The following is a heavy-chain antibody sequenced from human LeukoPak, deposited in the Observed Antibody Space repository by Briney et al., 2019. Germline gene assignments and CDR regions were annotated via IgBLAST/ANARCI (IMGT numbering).Heavy chain of an antibody. V-gene: IGHV3-23*01. CDR2: ISGSDDST. J-gene: IGHJ4*02. CDR3: ATGLVRSYFFDY. D-gene: IGHD1-26*01. Sequence: GGSLRLSCAASAFTFSRNAMTWVRQAPGKGLEWVATISGSDDSTYYADSVKGRFIISRDNSKNTLYLQMISLRAEDTAVYYCATGLVRSYFFDYWGQGTLVTVSS. CDR1: AFTFSRNA.